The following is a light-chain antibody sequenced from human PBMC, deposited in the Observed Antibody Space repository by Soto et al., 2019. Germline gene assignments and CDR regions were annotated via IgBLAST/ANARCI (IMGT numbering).Light chain of an antibody. V-gene: IGKV3-20*01. CDR3: QQYGRTPGT. Sequence: EIVLTQSPGTLSLSPGERATLSCRASQSVSSTHLAWYHQKPGQAPRLLIYGASNRATGIPDRFSGIGSGTDFTLTISRLEPEDFAVYYCQQYGRTPGTFGQGTKVEIK. CDR1: QSVSSTH. J-gene: IGKJ1*01. CDR2: GAS.